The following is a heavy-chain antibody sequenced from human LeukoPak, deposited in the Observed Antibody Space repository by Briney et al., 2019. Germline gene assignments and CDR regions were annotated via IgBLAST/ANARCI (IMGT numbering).Heavy chain of an antibody. D-gene: IGHD3-3*02. J-gene: IGHJ4*02. V-gene: IGHV4-39*01. CDR3: ATHDEGSFFES. Sequence: SETLSLTCTVSGGSVRTTRYYWAWIRQSPGKGLEWIGSISYSGSAYYRPSLQSRATISMDSSKTQISLTLSSVTATDTALYYCATHDEGSFFESWGQGALVTVS. CDR2: ISYSGSA. CDR1: GGSVRTTRYY.